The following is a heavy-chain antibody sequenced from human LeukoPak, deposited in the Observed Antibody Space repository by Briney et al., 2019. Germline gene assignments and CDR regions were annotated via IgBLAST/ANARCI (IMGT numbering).Heavy chain of an antibody. D-gene: IGHD2-2*01. CDR3: ARGHCSSTSCYPVYYFDY. CDR2: IIPIFGTA. CDR1: GGTFSSYA. V-gene: IGHV1-69*13. J-gene: IGHJ4*02. Sequence: ASVKVSCKASGGTFSSYAISWVRQAPGQGLEWMGGIIPIFGTANYAQKFQGRVTITADESTSTAYMELSSLRSEDTAVYYCARGHCSSTSCYPVYYFDYWGQGTLVTVPS.